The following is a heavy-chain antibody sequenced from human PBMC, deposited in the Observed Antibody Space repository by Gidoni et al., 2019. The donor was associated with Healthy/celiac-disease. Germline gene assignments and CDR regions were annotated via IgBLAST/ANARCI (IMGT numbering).Heavy chain of an antibody. V-gene: IGHV4-59*08. CDR3: ARQVRYDSSGFTFDY. J-gene: IGHJ4*02. CDR2: T. D-gene: IGHD3-22*01. Sequence: TNYNPSLKSRVTISVDTSKNQFSLKLSSVTAADTAVYYCARQVRYDSSGFTFDYWGQGTLVTVSS.